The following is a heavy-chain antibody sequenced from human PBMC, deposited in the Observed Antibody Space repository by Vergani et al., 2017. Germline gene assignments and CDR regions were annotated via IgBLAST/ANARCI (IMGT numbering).Heavy chain of an antibody. CDR3: ARLVRDRGYYYYYYVDV. CDR2: INHSGST. J-gene: IGHJ6*03. Sequence: QVQLQQWGAGLLKPSETLSLTCAVYGGSFSGYYWSWIRQPPGKGLEWIGEINHSGSTNYNPSLKSRVTISVDTSKNQFSLKLSSVTAADTAVYYCARLVRDRGYYYYYYVDVWGKGTTVTVSS. CDR1: GGSFSGYY. V-gene: IGHV4-34*01. D-gene: IGHD2-2*01.